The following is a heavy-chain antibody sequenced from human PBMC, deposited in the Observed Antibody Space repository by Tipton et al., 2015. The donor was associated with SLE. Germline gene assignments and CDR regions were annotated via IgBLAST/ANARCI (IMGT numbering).Heavy chain of an antibody. CDR1: GFSVSSNY. J-gene: IGHJ3*02. V-gene: IGHV3-53*01. Sequence: GSLRLSCAASGFSVSSNYMSWVRQAPGKGLEWVSVIYSAGDTYYADSVKGRFTISRDNSKNTLYLQMNSLRAEDTAVYYCARGGVIGGGDDAFDIWGQGTMVTVSS. CDR3: ARGGVIGGGDDAFDI. D-gene: IGHD1-26*01. CDR2: IYSAGDT.